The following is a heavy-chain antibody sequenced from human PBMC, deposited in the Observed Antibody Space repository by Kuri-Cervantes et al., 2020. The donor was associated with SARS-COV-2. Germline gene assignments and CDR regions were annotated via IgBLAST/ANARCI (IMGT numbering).Heavy chain of an antibody. CDR3: AKLTPTTTSRWLDP. CDR1: GFTFNNYA. Sequence: GESLKISCAASGFTFNNYAMSWVRQAPGKGLEWVSAISGSGGSTYYADSVKGRFTISRANSKNMLYLEMSSLRAEDTAVYYCAKLTPTTTSRWLDPWGQGTLVTVSS. D-gene: IGHD5-12*01. CDR2: ISGSGGST. V-gene: IGHV3-23*01. J-gene: IGHJ5*02.